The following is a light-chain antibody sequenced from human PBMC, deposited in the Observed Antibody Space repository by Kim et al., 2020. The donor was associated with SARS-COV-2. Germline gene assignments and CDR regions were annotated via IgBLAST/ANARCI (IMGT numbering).Light chain of an antibody. J-gene: IGLJ1*01. CDR2: DVS. Sequence: QSIASTGSGSSSDGGSYNYTSWYHLNPGKAPKVLIYDVSKPLSGVSFRFSGSKSDNTATLTISGLQAEDEADYFCNSYTSSTTFYVFGTGTKVTVL. CDR3: NSYTSSTTFYV. CDR1: SSDGGSYNY. V-gene: IGLV2-14*03.